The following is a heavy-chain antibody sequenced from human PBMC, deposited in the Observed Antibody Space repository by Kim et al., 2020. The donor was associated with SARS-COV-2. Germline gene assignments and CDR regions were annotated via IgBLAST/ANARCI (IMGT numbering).Heavy chain of an antibody. V-gene: IGHV3-53*01. J-gene: IGHJ4*02. D-gene: IGHD3-22*01. Sequence: VNGRFPISRDNSKTTLYLQMNSLRAEDTAVYYCARIHATYYYDSSGYGDYWGQGTLVTVSS. CDR3: ARIHATYYYDSSGYGDY.